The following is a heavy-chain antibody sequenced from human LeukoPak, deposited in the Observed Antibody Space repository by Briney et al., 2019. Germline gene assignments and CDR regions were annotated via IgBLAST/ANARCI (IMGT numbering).Heavy chain of an antibody. J-gene: IGHJ4*02. D-gene: IGHD4-17*01. V-gene: IGHV3-30*18. CDR2: ISYDGNSK. Sequence: GGSLRLSCAASGFTFSSYDMHWVRQAPGKGLEWVALISYDGNSKYYADSVKGRFTISRDNSKNTLYLQMNSLRAEDTAVYYCAKVKPTTVTTHLKYYFDYWGQGTLVTVSS. CDR3: AKVKPTTVTTHLKYYFDY. CDR1: GFTFSSYD.